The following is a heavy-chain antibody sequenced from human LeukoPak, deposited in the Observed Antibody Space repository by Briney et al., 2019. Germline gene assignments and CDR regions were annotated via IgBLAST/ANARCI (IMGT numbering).Heavy chain of an antibody. V-gene: IGHV1-69*05. D-gene: IGHD2-8*01. Sequence: EASVKVSCKASGGTFSSYAISWVRQAPGQGLGWMGRIIPIFGTANYAQKLQGRVTITTDESTSTAYMELSSLRSEDTAVYYCARELGYCTNGVCQDWYFDLWGRGTLVTVSS. J-gene: IGHJ2*01. CDR2: IIPIFGTA. CDR1: GGTFSSYA. CDR3: ARELGYCTNGVCQDWYFDL.